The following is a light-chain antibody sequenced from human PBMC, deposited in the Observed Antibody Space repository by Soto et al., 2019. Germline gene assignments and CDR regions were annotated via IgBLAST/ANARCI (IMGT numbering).Light chain of an antibody. V-gene: IGKV3-15*01. Sequence: EIVMTQSPATLSVSPGERATLSCRASQSVSSNLPWYQQKPGQAPRLLIYGASTRDTGIPVRCSGSGSGTECSRTISILQSEDFAVYYCQPYDNWPWTCGQGTKVEI. CDR3: QPYDNWPWT. CDR1: QSVSSN. CDR2: GAS. J-gene: IGKJ1*01.